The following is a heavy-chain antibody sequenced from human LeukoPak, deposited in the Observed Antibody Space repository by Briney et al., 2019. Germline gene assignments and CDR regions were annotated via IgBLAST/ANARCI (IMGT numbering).Heavy chain of an antibody. CDR2: ISYDGSRK. D-gene: IGHD6-13*01. CDR1: GFTFRNFA. V-gene: IGHV3-30*04. CDR3: ATAPLYSSSWYFRGYFDD. Sequence: GGSLRLSCSASGFTFRNFAMHWGRQAPGKGLEWVAVISYDGSRKDYADSAKGGFTISRDNSKNALYLEMNSLTTEDTAVYYCATAPLYSSSWYFRGYFDDWGQGTLVTVSS. J-gene: IGHJ4*02.